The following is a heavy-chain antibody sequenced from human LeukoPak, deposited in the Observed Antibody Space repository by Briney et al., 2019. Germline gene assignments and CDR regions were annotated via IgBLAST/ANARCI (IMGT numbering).Heavy chain of an antibody. CDR1: GFTFSDYY. CDR2: ISSSGNTI. CDR3: ARDPEVGATNFDY. J-gene: IGHJ4*02. Sequence: GGSLRLSCAACGFTFSDYYMSWIRQAPGKGLEWGSYISSSGNTIYYADSVKGRFTISRDNAKNSLYLHMNSLRAEDTAVYYCARDPEVGATNFDYWGQRTLVTVSS. D-gene: IGHD1-26*01. V-gene: IGHV3-11*01.